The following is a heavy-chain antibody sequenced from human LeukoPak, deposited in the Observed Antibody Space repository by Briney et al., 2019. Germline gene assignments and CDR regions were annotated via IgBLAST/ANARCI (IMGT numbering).Heavy chain of an antibody. CDR3: VRRDYGGHAAYFDY. CDR1: GYTITSNW. Sequence: GGSLKFSFKRPGYTITSNWLGWVGQMPGKGLEWMGIINPRDSETVYSPFFQGQVTMSVDKSISTAYLQWSSLKASDTAMYYCVRRDYGGHAAYFDYWGQGTLVTVSS. D-gene: IGHD4-17*01. J-gene: IGHJ4*02. V-gene: IGHV5-51*01. CDR2: INPRDSET.